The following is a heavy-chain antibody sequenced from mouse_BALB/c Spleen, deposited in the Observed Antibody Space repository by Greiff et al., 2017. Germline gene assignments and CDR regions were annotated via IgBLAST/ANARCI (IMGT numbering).Heavy chain of an antibody. CDR1: GFSLTSYG. Sequence: VKVVESGPGLVAPSQSLSITCTVSGFSLTSYGVHWVRQPPGKGLEWLGVIWAGGSTNYNSALMSRLSISKDNSKSQVFLKMNSLQTDDTAMYYCARGGYYGPYYFDYWGQGTTLTVSS. CDR2: IWAGGST. D-gene: IGHD1-2*01. J-gene: IGHJ2*01. V-gene: IGHV2-9*02. CDR3: ARGGYYGPYYFDY.